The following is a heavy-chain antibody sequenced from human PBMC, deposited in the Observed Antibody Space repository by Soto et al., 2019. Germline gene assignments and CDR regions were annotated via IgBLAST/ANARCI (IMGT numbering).Heavy chain of an antibody. CDR3: AKIIVVVPAAKVYYFDY. CDR2: ISGSGGST. V-gene: IGHV3-23*01. CDR1: GFTFSSYA. Sequence: PGGSLRLSCAASGFTFSSYARSWVRQAPGKGLEWVSAISGSGGSTYYADSVKGRFTISRDNSKNTLYLQMNSLRAEDTAVYYCAKIIVVVPAAKVYYFDYWGQGTLVTVSS. J-gene: IGHJ4*02. D-gene: IGHD2-2*01.